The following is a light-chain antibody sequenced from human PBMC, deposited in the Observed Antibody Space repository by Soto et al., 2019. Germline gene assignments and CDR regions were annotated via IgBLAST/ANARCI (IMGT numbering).Light chain of an antibody. Sequence: VIWMTQSPSLISASTGDRVNISCRLSQAISSHLAWYQQKPGKAPNLLIFATSTLQSGVPSRFSGSGSGTDFTLSISSLQSEDFATYYCQQYYSFPFSFGRGTRVEF. CDR2: ATS. V-gene: IGKV1D-8*01. CDR3: QQYYSFPFS. CDR1: QAISSH. J-gene: IGKJ2*03.